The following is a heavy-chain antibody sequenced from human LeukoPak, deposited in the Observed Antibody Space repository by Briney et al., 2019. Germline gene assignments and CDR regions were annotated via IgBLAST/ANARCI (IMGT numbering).Heavy chain of an antibody. CDR3: ARVSGVTDVWGYYNFMDL. V-gene: IGHV1-18*01. J-gene: IGHJ6*03. D-gene: IGHD3-16*01. CDR1: GYTFTSYG. CDR2: ISTHNGNT. Sequence: ASVKVSCKASGYTFTSYGISWVRQAPGQGLEWMGWISTHNGNTNYAQKLQGRVTMTTDTSTSTAYMELRSLRSDDTAVYYCARVSGVTDVWGYYNFMDLWGKGTTVTVSS.